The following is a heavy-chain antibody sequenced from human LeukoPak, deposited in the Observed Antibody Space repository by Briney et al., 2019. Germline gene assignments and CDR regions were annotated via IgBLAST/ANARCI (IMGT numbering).Heavy chain of an antibody. J-gene: IGHJ6*02. D-gene: IGHD2-15*01. Sequence: GESLKISCQASGYSFITYWVGWVRQMPGKGLEWMGIIYPGDSDTRYSPSFQGQVTISADKSISTAYLQWSSLKASDTAMYYCARYERWCSGGSCYPPYYYGMDVWGQGTTVTVSS. CDR2: IYPGDSDT. CDR1: GYSFITYW. V-gene: IGHV5-51*01. CDR3: ARYERWCSGGSCYPPYYYGMDV.